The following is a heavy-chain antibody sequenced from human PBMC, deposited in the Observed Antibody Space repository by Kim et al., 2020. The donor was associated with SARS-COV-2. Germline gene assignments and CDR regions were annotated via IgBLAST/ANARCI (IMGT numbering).Heavy chain of an antibody. CDR1: GFTFSNYA. CDR3: ARDKAGDSRPNFDF. J-gene: IGHJ4*02. CDR2: ISDDGSNK. Sequence: GGSLRLSCAASGFTFSNYAMHWVRQAPGKGLEWVAVISDDGSNKYSADSVKGRFTISRDNSRSTLYLQMNRLRSDDTALYYCARDKAGDSRPNFDFWGQGTLAT. V-gene: IGHV3-30-3*01. D-gene: IGHD3-16*01.